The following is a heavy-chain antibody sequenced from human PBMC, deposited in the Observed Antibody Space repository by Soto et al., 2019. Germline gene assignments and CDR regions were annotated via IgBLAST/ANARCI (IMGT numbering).Heavy chain of an antibody. D-gene: IGHD6-13*01. J-gene: IGHJ4*02. CDR2: IRQDGSEI. Sequence: EVQLVESGGGLVLPGGSLRLSCAASGFSINTYWMNWVRQAPGKGLEWVANIRQDGSEIYYVDSVRGRFTISRDNAKNSLYLQMNSLRAEDTAVYYCARVGYSNSWSLDYWGQGTLVTVSS. CDR1: GFSINTYW. V-gene: IGHV3-7*03. CDR3: ARVGYSNSWSLDY.